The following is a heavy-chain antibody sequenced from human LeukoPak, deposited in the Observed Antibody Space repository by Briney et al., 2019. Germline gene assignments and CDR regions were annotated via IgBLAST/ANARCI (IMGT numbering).Heavy chain of an antibody. V-gene: IGHV4-38-2*01. CDR1: GYSISSGYY. D-gene: IGHD5-18*01. J-gene: IGHJ6*03. CDR2: IYHSGST. CDR3: ARHVIQDTATATRYYYYYYMDV. Sequence: SETLSLTCAVSGYSISSGYYWGWIRQPPGKGLEWIGSIYHSGSTYYNPSLKSRVTISVDTSKNQFSLKLSSVTAADTAVYYCARHVIQDTATATRYYYYYYMDVWGKGTTVTVSS.